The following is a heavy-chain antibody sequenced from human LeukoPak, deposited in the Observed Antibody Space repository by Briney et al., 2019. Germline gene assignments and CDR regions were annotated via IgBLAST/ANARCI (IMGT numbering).Heavy chain of an antibody. CDR3: ALPGIAAAGTDY. J-gene: IGHJ4*02. CDR1: GFTFSSYS. D-gene: IGHD6-13*01. Sequence: KAGGSLRLSCAASGFTFSSYSMNWVRQAPGKGLEWVSSISSSSSYIYYADSVKGRFTISRDNAKNSLYLQMNSLRAEDTAVYYCALPGIAAAGTDYWGQGTLVTVSS. CDR2: ISSSSSYI. V-gene: IGHV3-21*01.